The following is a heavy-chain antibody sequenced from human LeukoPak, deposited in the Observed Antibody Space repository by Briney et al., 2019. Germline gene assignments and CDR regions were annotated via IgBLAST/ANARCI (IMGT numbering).Heavy chain of an antibody. D-gene: IGHD3-10*01. Sequence: ASVTVSCKASGYTFTGYYMHWVRQAPGQGLEWMGWINPNSVGTNYAQKFQGRVTMTRDTSISTAYMELSRLRSDDTAVYCCARDRLLWFGELLFDYWGQGTLVTVSS. J-gene: IGHJ4*02. CDR1: GYTFTGYY. V-gene: IGHV1-2*02. CDR2: INPNSVGT. CDR3: ARDRLLWFGELLFDY.